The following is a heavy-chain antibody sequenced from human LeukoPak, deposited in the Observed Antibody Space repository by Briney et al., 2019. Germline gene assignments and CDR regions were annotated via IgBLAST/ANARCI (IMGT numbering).Heavy chain of an antibody. Sequence: GGSLRLSCAASGFTFSSYGMHWVRQAPGKGLEWVAFIRYDGSTKYYADSVKGRFTISRDNSKNTLYLQMNSLRAEDTAVYYCAKDGVTMVRGVSKDYYYYMDVWGKGTTVTVSS. D-gene: IGHD3-10*01. CDR1: GFTFSSYG. CDR3: AKDGVTMVRGVSKDYYYYMDV. J-gene: IGHJ6*03. CDR2: IRYDGSTK. V-gene: IGHV3-30*02.